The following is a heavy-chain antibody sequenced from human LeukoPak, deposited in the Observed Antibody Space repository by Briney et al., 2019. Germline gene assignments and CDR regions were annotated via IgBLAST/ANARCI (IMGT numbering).Heavy chain of an antibody. D-gene: IGHD5-18*01. J-gene: IGHJ6*02. CDR3: TRVEEIQLWLGYGMDV. V-gene: IGHV3-49*03. CDR1: GFTFGDYA. CDR2: IRSKAYGGTT. Sequence: GGSLRLSCTASGFTFGDYAMSWFRQAPGKGLEWVGFIRSKAYGGTTEYAASVKGRFTISRDDSKSIAYLQMNSLKTEDTAVYYCTRVEEIQLWLGYGMDVWGQGTTVTVSS.